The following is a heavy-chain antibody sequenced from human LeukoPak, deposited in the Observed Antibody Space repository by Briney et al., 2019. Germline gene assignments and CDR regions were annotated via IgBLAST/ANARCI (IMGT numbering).Heavy chain of an antibody. CDR2: INWNGGST. CDR3: ARTQADFWSGYFSGRFDP. V-gene: IGHV3-20*04. J-gene: IGHJ5*02. D-gene: IGHD3-3*01. Sequence: GGSLRLSCAASGFTFEDYGMSWVRQAPGKGLEWVSGINWNGGSTGYADSVKGRFTISRDNAKNSLYLQMNSLRAEDTALYYCARTQADFWSGYFSGRFDPWGQGTLVTVSS. CDR1: GFTFEDYG.